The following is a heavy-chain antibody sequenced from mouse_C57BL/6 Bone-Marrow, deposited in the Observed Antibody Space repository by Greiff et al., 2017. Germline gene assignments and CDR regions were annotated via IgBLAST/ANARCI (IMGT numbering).Heavy chain of an antibody. CDR1: GYTFTSYW. J-gene: IGHJ2*01. Sequence: QVQLQQSGAELVKPGASVKLSCKASGYTFTSYWMHWVKQRPGQGLEWIGMINPNSGSTNYNEKFKSKATLTVDKSSSTAYMQLSSLTSEDSAVYYCARQKVVGDYWGQGTTLTVSS. CDR2: INPNSGST. D-gene: IGHD1-1*01. CDR3: ARQKVVGDY. V-gene: IGHV1-64*01.